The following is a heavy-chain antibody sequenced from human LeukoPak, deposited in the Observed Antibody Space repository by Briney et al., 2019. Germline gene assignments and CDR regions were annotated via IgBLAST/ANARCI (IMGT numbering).Heavy chain of an antibody. Sequence: ETLSLTCTVSGGSISSSSYYWGWIRQPPGKGLEWIGSIYYSGSTYYNPSLKSRVTISVDTSKNQFSLKLSSVTTADTAVYYCARQRYCSSTSCYRNAEYFQHWGQGTLVTVSS. CDR3: ARQRYCSSTSCYRNAEYFQH. V-gene: IGHV4-39*01. CDR1: GGSISSSSYY. CDR2: IYYSGST. D-gene: IGHD2-2*02. J-gene: IGHJ1*01.